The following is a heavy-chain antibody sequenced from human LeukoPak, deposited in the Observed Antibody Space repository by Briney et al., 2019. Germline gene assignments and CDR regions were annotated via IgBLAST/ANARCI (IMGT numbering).Heavy chain of an antibody. D-gene: IGHD2-2*01. Sequence: SGTLSLTCAVSGGSISSTNWWSWVRQPPGKGLEWIGEIYHSGTTNCNPSLKSRVTISVDKSKNQFSLKLSSVTAADTAVYYCARVTKVLGEVPAIYYFDYWGQGTLVTVSS. CDR3: ARVTKVLGEVPAIYYFDY. CDR1: GGSISSTNW. J-gene: IGHJ4*02. CDR2: IYHSGTT. V-gene: IGHV4-4*02.